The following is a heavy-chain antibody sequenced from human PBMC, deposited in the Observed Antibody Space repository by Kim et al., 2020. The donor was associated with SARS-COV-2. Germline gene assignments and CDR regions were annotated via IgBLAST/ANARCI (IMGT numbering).Heavy chain of an antibody. CDR2: INSDGSST. CDR1: GFTFSSYW. D-gene: IGHD3-10*01. J-gene: IGHJ4*02. Sequence: GGSLRLSCAASGFTFSSYWMHWVRQAPGKGLVWVSRINSDGSSTSYADSVKGRFTISRDNAKNTLYLQMNSLRAEDTAVYYCARVRDYYGSGSLLGVAFDYWGQGTLVTVSS. CDR3: ARVRDYYGSGSLLGVAFDY. V-gene: IGHV3-74*01.